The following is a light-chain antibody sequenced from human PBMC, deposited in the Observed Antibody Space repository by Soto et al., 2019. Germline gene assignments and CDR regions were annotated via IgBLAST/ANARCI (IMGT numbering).Light chain of an antibody. V-gene: IGKV3-20*01. CDR3: QQYGRSPIT. Sequence: EIVLTPSPATLSLSPRERATLSCRASQSLSSNFLAWYQQKPGQPPRLLIYDSSTRATGFPDRFSGSGSGTDFTLTISRLEPEDFAVYYCQQYGRSPITVGQGTRLEIK. CDR2: DSS. J-gene: IGKJ5*01. CDR1: QSLSSNF.